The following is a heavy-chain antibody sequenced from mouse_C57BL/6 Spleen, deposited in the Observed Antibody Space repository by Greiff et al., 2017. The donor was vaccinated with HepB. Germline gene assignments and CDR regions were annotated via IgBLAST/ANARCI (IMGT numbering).Heavy chain of an antibody. CDR1: GFTFSSYA. J-gene: IGHJ4*01. CDR2: ISDGGSYT. Sequence: EVKLQESGGGLVKPGGSLKLSCAASGFTFSSYAMSWVRQTPEKRLEWVATISDGGSYTYYPDNVKGRFTISRDNAKNNLYLQMSHLKSEDTAMYYCARGYYYGSSHYYAMDYWGQGTSVTVSS. CDR3: ARGYYYGSSHYYAMDY. V-gene: IGHV5-4*03. D-gene: IGHD1-1*01.